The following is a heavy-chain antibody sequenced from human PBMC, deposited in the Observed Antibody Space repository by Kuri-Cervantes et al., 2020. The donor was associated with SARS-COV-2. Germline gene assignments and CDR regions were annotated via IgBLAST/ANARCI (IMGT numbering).Heavy chain of an antibody. Sequence: GGSLRLSCAASGFTFSSYAMHWVRQAPGKGLEWVAVISYDGSNKYYADSVKGRFTISRDNSKNTLYLQMNSLRAEDTAVYYCARDHQNYDFWSGYFGTEGNYYYYYMDVWGKGTTVTVSS. V-gene: IGHV3-30-3*01. CDR1: GFTFSSYA. CDR3: ARDHQNYDFWSGYFGTEGNYYYYYMDV. CDR2: ISYDGSNK. D-gene: IGHD3-3*01. J-gene: IGHJ6*03.